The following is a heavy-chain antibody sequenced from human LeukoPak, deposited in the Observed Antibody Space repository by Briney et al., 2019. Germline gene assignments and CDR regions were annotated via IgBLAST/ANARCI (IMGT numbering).Heavy chain of an antibody. CDR2: IYYSGST. CDR3: ARHSDPHSYYYGMDV. V-gene: IGHV4-39*01. CDR1: GGSISSSSYY. Sequence: SETLSLTCTVSGGSISSSSYYWGWIRQPPGKGLEWIGRIYYSGSTYYNPSLKSRVTISVDTSKNQFSLKLSSVTAADTAVYYCARHSDPHSYYYGMDVWGQGTTVTVSS. J-gene: IGHJ6*02.